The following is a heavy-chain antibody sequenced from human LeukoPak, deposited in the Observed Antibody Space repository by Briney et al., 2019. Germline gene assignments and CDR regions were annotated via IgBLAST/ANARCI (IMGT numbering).Heavy chain of an antibody. J-gene: IGHJ4*02. Sequence: PGGSLRLSCAASGFTFSSYAMSWVRQAPGKGLEWVSSISSSSSYIYYADSVKGRFTVSRDNAKNSLYLQMNSLRAEDTAVYYCARDKCSSTSCYGTLDYWGQGTLVTVSS. D-gene: IGHD2-2*01. CDR3: ARDKCSSTSCYGTLDY. V-gene: IGHV3-21*01. CDR1: GFTFSSYA. CDR2: ISSSSSYI.